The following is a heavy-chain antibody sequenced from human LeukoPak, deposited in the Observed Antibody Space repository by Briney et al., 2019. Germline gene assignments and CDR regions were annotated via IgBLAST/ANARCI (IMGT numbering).Heavy chain of an antibody. Sequence: SVKVSCKASGGTFSRYAISWVRQAPGQGLEWMGGIIPIFGTANYAQKFQGRITITTDESTSTAYMGLNSLRSEDTAVYYCASDSRERYFDGLPLAEHMDVWGKGTTVTVSS. V-gene: IGHV1-69*05. J-gene: IGHJ6*03. D-gene: IGHD3-9*01. CDR1: GGTFSRYA. CDR2: IIPIFGTA. CDR3: ASDSRERYFDGLPLAEHMDV.